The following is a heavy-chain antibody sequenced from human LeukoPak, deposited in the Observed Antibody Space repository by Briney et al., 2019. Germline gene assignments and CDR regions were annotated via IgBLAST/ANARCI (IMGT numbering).Heavy chain of an antibody. CDR2: IHYSGTT. D-gene: IGHD3-22*01. V-gene: IGHV4-59*01. CDR3: ARWGYFDSSGYFVVDY. CDR1: GGSISRYY. J-gene: IGHJ4*02. Sequence: SETLSLTCTVSGGSISRYYWNWIRQPPGERLEWIGWIHYSGTTAYDPSLESRVTMSVDTSKNHISLKMTSVTAADTATYYCARWGYFDSSGYFVVDYWGQGALVTVSS.